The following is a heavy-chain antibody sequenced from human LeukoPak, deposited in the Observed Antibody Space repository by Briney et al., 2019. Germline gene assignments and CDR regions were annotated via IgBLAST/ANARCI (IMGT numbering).Heavy chain of an antibody. CDR3: AAGATTYYYDSSGH. CDR2: ISGSGGST. CDR1: GFTFSSYA. J-gene: IGHJ4*02. Sequence: PGGSLRLSCAASGFTFSSYAMSWVRQAPGKGLEWASAISGSGGSTYYAGSVKGRFTISRDNSKNTLYLQMNSLRAEDTAVYYCAAGATTYYYDSSGHWGQGTLVTVSS. D-gene: IGHD3-22*01. V-gene: IGHV3-23*01.